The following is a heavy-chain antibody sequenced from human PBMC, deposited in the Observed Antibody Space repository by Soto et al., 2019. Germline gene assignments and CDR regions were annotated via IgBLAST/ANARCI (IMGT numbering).Heavy chain of an antibody. J-gene: IGHJ6*02. Sequence: ASLKVSCKAPGGTFSSYAISWVRQAPGQGLEWXXGIIPIFGTAKYAQKFQGRVTITADESTSTGYMELSSLRSEDTAVYYCARSQGGSSSLDIYYYYYYGMDVWGQGTTVTVS. CDR2: IIPIFGTA. V-gene: IGHV1-69*13. CDR1: GGTFSSYA. CDR3: ARSQGGSSSLDIYYYYYYGMDV. D-gene: IGHD2-15*01.